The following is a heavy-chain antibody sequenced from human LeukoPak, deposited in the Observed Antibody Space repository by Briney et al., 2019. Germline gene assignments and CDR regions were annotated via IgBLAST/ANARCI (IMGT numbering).Heavy chain of an antibody. Sequence: PSETLSLTCTVSARSTTSNYCSWHRHPAPNGMDWIGRIHTSGGTNYNPSLKGRVTISVTTPQHQFTLNLTSGAAPAPAGFSFASASVSEWLVVGAHDAFDIWGQGTMVTVSS. CDR2: IHTSGGT. D-gene: IGHD6-19*01. CDR1: ARSTTSNY. CDR3: ASASVSEWLVVGAHDAFDI. J-gene: IGHJ3*02. V-gene: IGHV4-4*07.